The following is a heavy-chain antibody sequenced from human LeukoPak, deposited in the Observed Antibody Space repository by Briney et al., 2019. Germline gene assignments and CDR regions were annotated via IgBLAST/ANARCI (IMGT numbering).Heavy chain of an antibody. CDR3: AKEEGIVGATPDY. V-gene: IGHV3-30*02. D-gene: IGHD1-26*01. J-gene: IGHJ4*02. CDR2: IRYDGSNK. Sequence: PGGSLRLSCAASGFTFSSYGMHWVRQAPGKGLEWVEFIRYDGSNKYYADSVKGRFTISRDNSKNTLYLQMNSLRAEDTAVYYCAKEEGIVGATPDYWGQGTLVTVSS. CDR1: GFTFSSYG.